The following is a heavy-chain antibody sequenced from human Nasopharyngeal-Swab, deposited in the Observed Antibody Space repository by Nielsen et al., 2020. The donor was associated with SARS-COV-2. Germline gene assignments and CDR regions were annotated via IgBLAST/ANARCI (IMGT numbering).Heavy chain of an antibody. CDR2: TYYRSKWYN. CDR1: GDSVSSSSAT. D-gene: IGHD4-17*01. J-gene: IGHJ6*03. Sequence: SQTPSLTCAISGDSVSSSSATWNWIRQTPSRGREWLGRTYYRSKWYNDCAVSVKSRITINPDTSKNQFSLHLNSVTPEDTAVYYCARARGAYGDYYYYYYTDVWGKGTTVTVSS. V-gene: IGHV6-1*01. CDR3: ARARGAYGDYYYYYYTDV.